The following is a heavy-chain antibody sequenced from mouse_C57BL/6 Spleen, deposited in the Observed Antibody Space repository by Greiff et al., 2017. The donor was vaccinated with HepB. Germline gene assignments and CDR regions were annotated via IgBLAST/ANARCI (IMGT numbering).Heavy chain of an antibody. CDR3: ARGGGNYVWYFDV. D-gene: IGHD2-1*01. Sequence: QVQLQQSGAELVRPGTSVKVSCKASGYAFTNYLIEWVKQRPGQGLEWIGVINPGSGGTNYNEKFKGKATLTADKSSSTAYMQLSSLTSADSAVYFCARGGGNYVWYFDVWGTGTTVTVSS. CDR2: INPGSGGT. J-gene: IGHJ1*03. CDR1: GYAFTNYL. V-gene: IGHV1-54*01.